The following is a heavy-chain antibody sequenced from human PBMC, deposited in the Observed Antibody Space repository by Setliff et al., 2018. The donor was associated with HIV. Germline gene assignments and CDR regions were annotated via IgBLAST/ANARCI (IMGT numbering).Heavy chain of an antibody. D-gene: IGHD1-26*01. V-gene: IGHV4-59*11. CDR3: EAATVGETGYYGINV. CDR2: IHYSGIT. Sequence: PSETLSLTCTVSRDSINGHWWSWIRQPPGKGLEWTGSIHYSGITHYNPSLKSRVTMSVDTSKNQFSLKLNSVTAADTAVYYCEAATVGETGYYGINVWGPGTTVTVS. J-gene: IGHJ6*02. CDR1: RDSINGHW.